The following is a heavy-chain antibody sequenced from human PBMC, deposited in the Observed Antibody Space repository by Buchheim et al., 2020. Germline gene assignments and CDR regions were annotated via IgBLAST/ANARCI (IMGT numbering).Heavy chain of an antibody. CDR2: IFYSGST. V-gene: IGHV4-59*01. J-gene: IGHJ4*02. CDR3: ARGHDGLGY. Sequence: QVQLQESGPGLVKPSETLSLTCIVSGASISSYYWSWVRQPPGKGLEWIGYIFYSGSTNYNTSLMSRVIISADTSKNQFSLKLSSVTAADTAVYYCARGHDGLGYWSQGTL. CDR1: GASISSYY. D-gene: IGHD3-16*01.